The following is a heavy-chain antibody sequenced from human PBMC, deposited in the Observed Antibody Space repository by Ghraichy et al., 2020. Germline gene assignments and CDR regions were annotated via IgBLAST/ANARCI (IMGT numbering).Heavy chain of an antibody. CDR3: AKDILLAIDPYLARSVAFDI. V-gene: IGHV3-9*01. D-gene: IGHD3-3*01. CDR1: GFSFDNYA. Sequence: GGSLRLSCAASGFSFDNYAMHWVRQAPGKGLEWVSGISWNSGSIAYADSVKGRFTISRDNAKNSLSLQMDSLRAEDTAFYYCAKDILLAIDPYLARSVAFDIWGPGTMVTVSS. CDR2: ISWNSGSI. J-gene: IGHJ3*02.